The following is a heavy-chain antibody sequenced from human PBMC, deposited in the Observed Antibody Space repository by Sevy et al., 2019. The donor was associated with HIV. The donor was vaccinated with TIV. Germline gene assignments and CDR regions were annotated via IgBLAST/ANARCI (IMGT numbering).Heavy chain of an antibody. CDR1: GFSFSHYW. J-gene: IGHJ4*02. Sequence: GGSLRLSCAASGFSFSHYWMHWVRRAPEKGLEWVANIKQDESEKDYVASVKGRFTISRDNAKNSVYLQMNSLIPEDTAIYYCARGNSGSFDYWGQGTLVTVSS. CDR2: IKQDESEK. V-gene: IGHV3-7*04. CDR3: ARGNSGSFDY. D-gene: IGHD3-22*01.